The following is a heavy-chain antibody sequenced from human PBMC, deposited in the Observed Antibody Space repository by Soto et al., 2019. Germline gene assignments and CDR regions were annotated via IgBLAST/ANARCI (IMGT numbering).Heavy chain of an antibody. D-gene: IGHD6-13*01. CDR2: ISYDGSNK. CDR1: GFTFSSYA. J-gene: IGHJ4*02. V-gene: IGHV3-30-3*01. Sequence: QVPLVESGGGVVQPGRSLRLSCAASGFTFSSYAMHWVRQAPGKGLEWVAVISYDGSNKYYADSVKGRFTISRDNSKNTLYLQMNSLRAEDTAVYYCARGLLSSSWYFDYWGQGTLVTVSS. CDR3: ARGLLSSSWYFDY.